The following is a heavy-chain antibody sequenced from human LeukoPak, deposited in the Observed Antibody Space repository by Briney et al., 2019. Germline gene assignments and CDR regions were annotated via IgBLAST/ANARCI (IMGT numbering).Heavy chain of an antibody. V-gene: IGHV4-61*01. CDR3: ARSITMVRGVRRVWFDP. D-gene: IGHD3-10*01. CDR1: GGSVSSGSYY. CDR2: IYYSGST. Sequence: SETLSLTCTVSGGSVSSGSYYWSWIRQPPGKGLEWIGYIYYSGSTNYNPSLKSRVTISVDTSKNQFSLKLSSVTAADTAVYYRARSITMVRGVRRVWFDPWGQGTLVTVSS. J-gene: IGHJ5*02.